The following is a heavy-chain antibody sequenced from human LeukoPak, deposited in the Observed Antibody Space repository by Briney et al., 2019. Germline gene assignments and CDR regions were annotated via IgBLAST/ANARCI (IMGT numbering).Heavy chain of an antibody. CDR2: ISSSGSTI. V-gene: IGHV3-48*03. Sequence: PGGSLRLSCAASGFTFSSYEMSWVRQAPGKGLEWVSYISSSGSTIYYADSVKGRFTISRDNAKNSLYLQMNSPRAEDTAVYYCARDQDYGDSVDYWGQGTLVTVSS. D-gene: IGHD4-17*01. CDR3: ARDQDYGDSVDY. CDR1: GFTFSSYE. J-gene: IGHJ4*02.